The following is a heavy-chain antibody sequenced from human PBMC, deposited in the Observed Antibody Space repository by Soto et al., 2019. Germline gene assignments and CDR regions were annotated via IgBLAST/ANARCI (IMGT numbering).Heavy chain of an antibody. CDR1: GITFKNIA. V-gene: IGHV3-23*01. Sequence: EVQLLESGGGLVHPGGSLRLSCAASGITFKNIAMSWVRQAPGKGLEWVATIRGSGGRTDYADSVRGRFTISRDTSNNPVYLPLPGLRSEDTAFYSCLTGSLAYFDYWGRGPRVSVS. CDR2: IRGSGGRT. D-gene: IGHD1-26*01. J-gene: IGHJ4*02. CDR3: LTGSLAYFDY.